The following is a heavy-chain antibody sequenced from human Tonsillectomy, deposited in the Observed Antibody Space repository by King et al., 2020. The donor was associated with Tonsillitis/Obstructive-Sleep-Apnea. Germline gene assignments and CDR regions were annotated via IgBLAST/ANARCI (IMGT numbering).Heavy chain of an antibody. Sequence: VQLVQSGAEVKKPGASVKVSCKASGYTFTSYGISWVRQAPGQGLEWMGWISAYNGNTNYAQKLQGRVTMTTDTSTSTAYMEPRSLRSDDTAVYYCARSTNDYDFWSGYAGYYYYYYMDVWGKGTTVTVSS. CDR2: ISAYNGNT. J-gene: IGHJ6*03. CDR1: GYTFTSYG. D-gene: IGHD3-3*01. V-gene: IGHV1-18*01. CDR3: ARSTNDYDFWSGYAGYYYYYYMDV.